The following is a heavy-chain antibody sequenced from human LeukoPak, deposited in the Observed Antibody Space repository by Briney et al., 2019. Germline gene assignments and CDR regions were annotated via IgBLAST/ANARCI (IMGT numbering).Heavy chain of an antibody. V-gene: IGHV3-48*04. J-gene: IGHJ6*02. D-gene: IGHD2-2*01. Sequence: PGGSLRLSCAASGFTFSSYAMSWVRQAPGKGLEWVSYISSSGSTIYYADSVKGRFTISRDNAKNSLYLQMNSLRAEDTAVYYCAREDIVVVPARVAYHYYGMDVWGQGTTVTVSS. CDR2: ISSSGSTI. CDR3: AREDIVVVPARVAYHYYGMDV. CDR1: GFTFSSYA.